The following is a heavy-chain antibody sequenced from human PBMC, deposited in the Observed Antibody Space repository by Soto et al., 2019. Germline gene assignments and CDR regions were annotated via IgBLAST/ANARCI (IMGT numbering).Heavy chain of an antibody. CDR2: IYYSGST. CDR3: ARVGLPNNHYYGMDV. D-gene: IGHD1-1*01. CDR1: GGSISSGGYY. V-gene: IGHV4-31*03. Sequence: SETLSLTCTVSGGSISSGGYYWSWIRQHPGKGLEWIGYIYYSGSTYYNPSLKSRVTISVDTSKNQFSLKLSSVTAADTAVYYCARVGLPNNHYYGMDVWGQGTTVTVSS. J-gene: IGHJ6*02.